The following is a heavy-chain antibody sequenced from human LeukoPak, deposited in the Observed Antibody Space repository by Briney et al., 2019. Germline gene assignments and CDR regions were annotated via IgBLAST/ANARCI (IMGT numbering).Heavy chain of an antibody. J-gene: IGHJ4*02. CDR2: IWHDGSNK. D-gene: IGHD1-26*01. V-gene: IGHV3-33*01. Sequence: GRSLRLSCAASGFTFSSYGMHWVRQAPDKGLEWVAVIWHDGSNKYYADSVKGRFTISRDNSKNTLYLQMNSLRAEDTAVYYCARAPTSYYYFDYWGQGTLVTVSS. CDR1: GFTFSSYG. CDR3: ARAPTSYYYFDY.